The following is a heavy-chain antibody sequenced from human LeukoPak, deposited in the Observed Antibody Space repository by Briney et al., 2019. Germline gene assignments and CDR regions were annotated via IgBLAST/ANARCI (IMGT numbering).Heavy chain of an antibody. CDR2: IWYDGSNK. Sequence: AXIWYDGSNKYYADSVKGRFTISRDNSKNTLYLQMNSLRAEDTAVYYCARLGYSSGWYYFDYWGQGTLVTVSS. V-gene: IGHV3-33*01. CDR3: ARLGYSSGWYYFDY. J-gene: IGHJ4*02. D-gene: IGHD6-19*01.